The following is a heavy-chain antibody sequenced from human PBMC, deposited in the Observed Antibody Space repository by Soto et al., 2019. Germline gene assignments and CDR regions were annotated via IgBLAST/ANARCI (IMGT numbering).Heavy chain of an antibody. V-gene: IGHV1-18*04. D-gene: IGHD3-3*01. CDR1: GYTFSSYV. Sequence: QVQLVQSGAEVKKPGASVKVSCKASGYTFSSYVISWVRQAPEQGLDWMGWISAYNGETNYAQKLQDRVTMTTDTSTNTAYMELRSLRSDDTAVYYCARVAPPGATRSPLNYYGMDVWGQGTTVTVSS. CDR3: ARVAPPGATRSPLNYYGMDV. J-gene: IGHJ6*02. CDR2: ISAYNGET.